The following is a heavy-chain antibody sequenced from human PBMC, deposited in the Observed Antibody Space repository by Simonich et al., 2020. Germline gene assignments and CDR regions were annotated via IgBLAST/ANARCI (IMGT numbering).Heavy chain of an antibody. CDR3: ARWAYSSSYFDY. Sequence: QLQLQESGPGLVKPSETLSLTCTVSGGSISSSSYYWGWIRQPPGKGLEWIGSLYYSGSTYNNPSLKSRVTISVDTSKNQFSLKLSSVTAADTAVYYCARWAYSSSYFDYWGQGTLVTVSS. CDR1: GGSISSSSYY. J-gene: IGHJ4*02. D-gene: IGHD6-6*01. V-gene: IGHV4-39*01. CDR2: LYYSGST.